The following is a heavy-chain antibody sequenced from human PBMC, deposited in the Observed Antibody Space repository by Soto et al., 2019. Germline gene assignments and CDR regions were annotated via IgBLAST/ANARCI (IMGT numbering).Heavy chain of an antibody. CDR2: INSDGSST. Sequence: GGSLRLSCAASGFTFNSFLMHWVGQSPGKGLVWVSRINSDGSSTSYADSVKGRFTISRDNAKNTLYLQMNSLRAEDTAVYYCARDHLGYCSSASCYWFDPWGQGTLVTVSS. CDR3: ARDHLGYCSSASCYWFDP. D-gene: IGHD2-15*01. CDR1: GFTFNSFL. V-gene: IGHV3-74*01. J-gene: IGHJ5*02.